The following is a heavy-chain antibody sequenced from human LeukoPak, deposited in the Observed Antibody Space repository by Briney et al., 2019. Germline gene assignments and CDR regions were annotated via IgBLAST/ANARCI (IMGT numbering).Heavy chain of an antibody. CDR1: GGSISSYY. J-gene: IGHJ6*03. CDR2: IYTSGST. CDR3: ARSVVPAAVSYYYYYMDV. V-gene: IGHV4-4*09. D-gene: IGHD2-2*01. Sequence: PSETLSLTCTVSGGSISSYYWSWIRQPPGKGLEWIGYIYTSGSTNYNPSLKSRVTISVDTSKNQFSLKLSSVTAADTAVYYCARSVVPAAVSYYYYYMDVWGKGTTVTVSS.